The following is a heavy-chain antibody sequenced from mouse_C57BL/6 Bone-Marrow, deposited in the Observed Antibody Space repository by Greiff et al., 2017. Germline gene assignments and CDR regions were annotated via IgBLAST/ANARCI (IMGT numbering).Heavy chain of an antibody. V-gene: IGHV14-3*01. CDR2: IDPANGNT. J-gene: IGHJ3*01. CDR3: ARCGWEFAY. D-gene: IGHD4-1*01. Sequence: DVKLQESVAELVRPGASVKLSCTASGFNIKNTYMPWVKQRPEQGLEWIGRIDPANGNTKYAPKFQGKATITADTSSNTAYLQLSSLTSEDTAIYYCARCGWEFAYWGQGTLVTVSA. CDR1: GFNIKNTY.